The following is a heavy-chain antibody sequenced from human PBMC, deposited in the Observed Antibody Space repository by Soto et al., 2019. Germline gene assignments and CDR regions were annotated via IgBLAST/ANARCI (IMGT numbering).Heavy chain of an antibody. CDR1: GFSLTTSGVG. J-gene: IGHJ4*02. CDR3: AHRVLRTVFGLVTTTAIYFDF. D-gene: IGHD3-3*01. CDR2: IYWDDDK. Sequence: QITLNESGPTQVKPRQTLTLTCTFSGFSLTTSGVGVGWIRQSPGKAPEWLALIYWDDDKRYSPSLKSRLTITKDTPKSQVVLTMAALDPADTATYYCAHRVLRTVFGLVTTTAIYFDFWGQGTPVAVSS. V-gene: IGHV2-5*02.